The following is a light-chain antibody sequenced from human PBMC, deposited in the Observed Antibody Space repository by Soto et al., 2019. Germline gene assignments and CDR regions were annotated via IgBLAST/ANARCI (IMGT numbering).Light chain of an antibody. CDR2: GAS. CDR3: QQYDNLPLI. J-gene: IGKJ5*01. Sequence: IVLTQSPATLCVSPGVSVTLACWASQSVSDNLAWYQQKPGKTPRLLIYGASTRATGIPARFSGSGSGTEFTLTISSLQSEDFATYYCQQYDNLPLIFGQGTRLEIK. CDR1: QSVSDN. V-gene: IGKV3-15*01.